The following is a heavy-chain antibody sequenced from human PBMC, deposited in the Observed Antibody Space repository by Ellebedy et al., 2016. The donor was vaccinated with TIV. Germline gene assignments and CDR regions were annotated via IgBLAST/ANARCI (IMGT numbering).Heavy chain of an antibody. J-gene: IGHJ6*02. CDR2: TYYRSKWNN. CDR1: GDSVSTDIG. V-gene: IGHV6-1*01. CDR3: ARGWFGSGMGV. D-gene: IGHD3-16*01. Sequence: SETLSLTCVISGDSVSTDIGWNWIRQSPSRDLEWLGRTYYRSKWNNDYAVSLKSRITINPDTSKNQFSLQRNSVIPDDTAVYYCARGWFGSGMGVWGQGTTVTVSS.